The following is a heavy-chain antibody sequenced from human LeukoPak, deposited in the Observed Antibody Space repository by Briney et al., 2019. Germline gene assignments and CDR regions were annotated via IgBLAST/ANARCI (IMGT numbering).Heavy chain of an antibody. CDR1: GCTFSGYA. V-gene: IGHV3-23*01. CDR3: AKGGGIVVVPAAPPYFFDY. CDR2: ISGSGGST. D-gene: IGHD2-2*01. J-gene: IGHJ4*02. Sequence: GGSLRLSCAASGCTFSGYAMSWVRQAPGKGLEWVSAISGSGGSTYYADSVKGRFTISRENSKNTLSLQMNSLRAEDTAVYYSAKGGGIVVVPAAPPYFFDYWGQGTLVTVSS.